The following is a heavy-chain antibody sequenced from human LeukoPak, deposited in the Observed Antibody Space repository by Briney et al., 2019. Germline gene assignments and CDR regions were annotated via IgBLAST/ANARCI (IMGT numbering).Heavy chain of an antibody. CDR3: ARGRGWELRTKFYYFDY. Sequence: GGSLRLSCAASGFTFNSFNMNWVRQAPGKGLDWVSSISSASSYISYTDSVKGRFTISRDNGKNILYLQMNSLRAEDTAVYYCARGRGWELRTKFYYFDYWGQGTLVTVSS. CDR1: GFTFNSFN. D-gene: IGHD1-26*01. V-gene: IGHV3-21*01. CDR2: ISSASSYI. J-gene: IGHJ4*02.